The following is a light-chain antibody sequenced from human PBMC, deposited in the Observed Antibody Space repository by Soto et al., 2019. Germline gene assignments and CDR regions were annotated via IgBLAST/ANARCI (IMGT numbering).Light chain of an antibody. CDR3: LQDNSYPLT. Sequence: DIQMTQSPSSLSPSVGDRVTITCRASRSISDWLAWYQQKPGKAPNLLIYATSSLQGGVPSRFSGSGSGTDFTLTISSLQPEDFATYYCLQDNSYPLTFGGGTKVDIK. CDR2: ATS. CDR1: RSISDW. J-gene: IGKJ4*01. V-gene: IGKV1-5*01.